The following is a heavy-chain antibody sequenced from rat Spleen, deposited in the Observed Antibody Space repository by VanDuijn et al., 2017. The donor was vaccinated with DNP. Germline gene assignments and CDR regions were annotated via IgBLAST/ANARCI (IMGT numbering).Heavy chain of an antibody. J-gene: IGHJ2*01. D-gene: IGHD1-11*01. CDR1: GFNFNDYW. CDR3: AKGPNYGGWSDYFDY. Sequence: EVKLVESGGGLVQPGRSLKLSCAASGFNFNDYWMGWVRQAPGKGLEWIGEIKKDSRTIKYTPSLKEKITISRDNVQNTLYLQMSKVGSEDTAIYYCAKGPNYGGWSDYFDYWGQGVMVTVSS. V-gene: IGHV4-2*01. CDR2: IKKDSRTI.